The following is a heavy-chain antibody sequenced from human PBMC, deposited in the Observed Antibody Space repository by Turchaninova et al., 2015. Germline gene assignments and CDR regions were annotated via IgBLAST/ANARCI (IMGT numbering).Heavy chain of an antibody. D-gene: IGHD3-3*01. J-gene: IGHJ4*02. Sequence: EVQLLQSEAEVRKPGESLRVSCKGSGYNFTTSWITWVRQIPGRGLGWMGRIGPSYSYTHYTPYCRRYVTFSTDKSIGTAYLQWSILRSPDSAVYYCARSNYDVYSYYIDYWGQGTLVTVSS. CDR3: ARSNYDVYSYYIDY. CDR2: IGPSYSYT. CDR1: GYNFTTSW. V-gene: IGHV5-10-1*03.